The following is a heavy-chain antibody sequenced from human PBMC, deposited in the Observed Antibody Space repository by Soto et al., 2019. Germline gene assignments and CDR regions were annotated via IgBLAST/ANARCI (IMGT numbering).Heavy chain of an antibody. V-gene: IGHV3-7*03. CDR2: IPQDGVDG. J-gene: IGHJ6*02. CDR1: GFTFSMYS. CDR3: ARDHLILPAHDFFYGSDV. Sequence: DVKLVESGGGLVQPGDSLRLSCEVSGFTFSMYSMSWVRQSPGKGLEWVAKIPQDGVDGHYADSVKGRFTISRDNGKNSLYLQQNNVRAEDTAVDYCARDHLILPAHDFFYGSDVWGRGATVTVSS. D-gene: IGHD2-21*02.